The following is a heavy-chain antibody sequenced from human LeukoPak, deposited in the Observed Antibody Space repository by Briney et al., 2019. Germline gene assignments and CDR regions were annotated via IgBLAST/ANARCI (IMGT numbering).Heavy chain of an antibody. V-gene: IGHV1-18*01. J-gene: IGHJ4*02. CDR2: ISAYNGNT. CDR3: ARDPMVRGVIIYDY. D-gene: IGHD3-10*01. CDR1: GYTFTSYG. Sequence: ASVKVSCKASGYTFTSYGISWVRQAPGQGLEWMGWISAYNGNTNYAQKLQGRVTMTTDTSTSTAYMELRSLRSDDTAVYYCARDPMVRGVIIYDYWGQGTLVTVSS.